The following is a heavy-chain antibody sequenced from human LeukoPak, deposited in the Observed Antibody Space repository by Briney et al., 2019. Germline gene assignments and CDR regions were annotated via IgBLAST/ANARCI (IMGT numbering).Heavy chain of an antibody. D-gene: IGHD3-22*01. V-gene: IGHV4-38-2*02. J-gene: IGHJ4*02. CDR1: GYSISSGFY. CDR2: VSHSGST. CDR3: AKAPSMILPFYFDS. Sequence: SETLSLTRTVSGYSISSGFYWGWIRQPPGKGLEWIGYVSHSGSTHYNASLESRVTISIDTSKNHFSLKLSSVTAADTAVYYCAKAPSMILPFYFDSWGQGTLVTVSS.